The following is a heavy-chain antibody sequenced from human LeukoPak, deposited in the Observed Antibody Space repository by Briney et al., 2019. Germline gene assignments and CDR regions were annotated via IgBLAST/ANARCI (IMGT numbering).Heavy chain of an antibody. D-gene: IGHD1-26*01. V-gene: IGHV4-39*01. CDR2: IYYSGST. CDR3: ARCTSGGTNFLYYFDY. Sequence: SETVSLTCSVSGGSISSSSYYWGWIRQPPGKGLEWIGSIYYSGSTYYNPSLKSRVTISVDTSKNQFSLKLSSVTAADTAVYYCARCTSGGTNFLYYFDYWGQGTLVTVSS. CDR1: GGSISSSSYY. J-gene: IGHJ4*02.